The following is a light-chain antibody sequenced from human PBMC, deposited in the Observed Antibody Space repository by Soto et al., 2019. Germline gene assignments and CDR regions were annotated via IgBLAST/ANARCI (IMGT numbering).Light chain of an antibody. CDR1: SCDVGSYNL. V-gene: IGLV2-23*01. J-gene: IGLJ1*01. CDR2: EGS. CDR3: CSYAGSSAYV. Sequence: QSALTQPASVSGSPGQSIAISCTGTSCDVGSYNLVSWYQQHPGQAPKLMIYEGSKRPSGVSNRFSGSTSGNTASLTISGLQAEDEADYYCCSYAGSSAYVFGTGTKVTVL.